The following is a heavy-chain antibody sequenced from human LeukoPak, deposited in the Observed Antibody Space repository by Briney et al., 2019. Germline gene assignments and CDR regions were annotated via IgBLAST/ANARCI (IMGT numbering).Heavy chain of an antibody. V-gene: IGHV1-2*02. D-gene: IGHD6-19*01. J-gene: IGHJ4*02. CDR2: INPNSGGT. Sequence: ASVKVSCKASGYTFTGYYMHWVRQAPGQGLEWMGWINPNSGGTNYAQKFQGRVTMTRDTSISTAYMELSRLRSDDTAVYYCARVLIAVAGEGFDYWGQGTLVTVSS. CDR1: GYTFTGYY. CDR3: ARVLIAVAGEGFDY.